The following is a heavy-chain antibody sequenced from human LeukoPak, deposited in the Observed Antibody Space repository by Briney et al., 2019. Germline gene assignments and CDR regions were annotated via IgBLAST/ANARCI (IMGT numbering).Heavy chain of an antibody. J-gene: IGHJ6*02. D-gene: IGHD2-2*01. CDR3: VKGTSTKYYYYGMDV. CDR1: GFTLSDYY. CDR2: INSNGGST. Sequence: PGGSLRLSCAASGFTLSDYYMSWVRQAPGKGLEYVAGINSNGGSTFYADSVKGRFTMSGDNSKNTLYLQMSSLRAEDTAVYYCVKGTSTKYYYYGMDVWGQGTTVTVSS. V-gene: IGHV3-64D*06.